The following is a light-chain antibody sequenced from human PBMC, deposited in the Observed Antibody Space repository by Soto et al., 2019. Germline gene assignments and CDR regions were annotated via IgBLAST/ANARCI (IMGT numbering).Light chain of an antibody. V-gene: IGLV2-14*01. CDR3: SSYTSTTHVV. J-gene: IGLJ2*01. CDR2: EVT. Sequence: QPVLTQPASVSGSPGQSITISCTGTSSDVGGYNYVSWYQQHPGKAPKLVIYEVTKRPSGVSNRFSGSKSGNTASLTISGLQAEDETDYYCSSYTSTTHVVFGGGTKLTVL. CDR1: SSDVGGYNY.